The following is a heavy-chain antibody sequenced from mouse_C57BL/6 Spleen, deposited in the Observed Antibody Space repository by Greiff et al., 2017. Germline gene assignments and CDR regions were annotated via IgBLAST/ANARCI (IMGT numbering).Heavy chain of an antibody. V-gene: IGHV7-3*01. CDR1: GFTFTAYY. Sequence: EVKLVESGGGLVQPGGSLSLSCAASGFTFTAYYMSWVRQPPGKALEWLGFIRNKANGYTTEYSASVKGRFTISRDNSQSILYLQLNALRAEDSATYYCARNYYDYDDAMDYWGQGTSVTVSS. J-gene: IGHJ4*01. CDR3: ARNYYDYDDAMDY. CDR2: IRNKANGYTT. D-gene: IGHD2-4*01.